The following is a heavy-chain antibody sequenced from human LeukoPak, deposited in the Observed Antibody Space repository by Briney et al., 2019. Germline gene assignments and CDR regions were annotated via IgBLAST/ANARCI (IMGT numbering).Heavy chain of an antibody. D-gene: IGHD2-8*01. J-gene: IGHJ4*02. CDR3: ARHNGVSYLDY. CDR2: IHHSGDT. CDR1: GVSVISSY. V-gene: IGHV4-59*02. Sequence: SETLSLTCTVSGVSVISSYWSWVRQPPGKGLEYIGFIHHSGDTRYNPSLKSRVTMSVDTSKSQFSLRLSSVTAADSAVYYCARHNGVSYLDYWAQGTLVTVSS.